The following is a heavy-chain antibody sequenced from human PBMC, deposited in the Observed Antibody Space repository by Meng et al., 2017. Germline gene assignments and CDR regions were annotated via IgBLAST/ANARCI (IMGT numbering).Heavy chain of an antibody. J-gene: IGHJ4*02. Sequence: QEEVVQGGAEVKKTGASVKGYCKASGYNFTSHYLPLVRQAPGQGLEWMGISNPSGGSTSYAQKFQGRVTMTRDTSTSTVYMELSSLRSEDTAVYYCARSDTAMGSYYFDYWGQGTLVTVSS. CDR3: ARSDTAMGSYYFDY. V-gene: IGHV1-46*01. CDR2: SNPSGGST. D-gene: IGHD5-18*01. CDR1: GYNFTSHY.